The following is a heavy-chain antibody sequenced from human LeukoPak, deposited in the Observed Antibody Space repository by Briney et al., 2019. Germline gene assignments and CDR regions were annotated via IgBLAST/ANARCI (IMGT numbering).Heavy chain of an antibody. Sequence: GGSLRLSCTASGFTFSSYAMTWVRQAPGQGLEWVSSIGGNGHGTYYADSVRGRFSISRDNSENTLFLQMNSLRAEGTALYYCAKESGNSGTWPQNYFDYWGQGSLATVSS. J-gene: IGHJ4*02. V-gene: IGHV3-23*01. CDR3: AKESGNSGTWPQNYFDY. D-gene: IGHD1-1*01. CDR1: GFTFSSYA. CDR2: IGGNGHGT.